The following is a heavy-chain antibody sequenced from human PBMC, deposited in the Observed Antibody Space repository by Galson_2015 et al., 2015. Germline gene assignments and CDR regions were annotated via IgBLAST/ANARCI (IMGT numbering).Heavy chain of an antibody. V-gene: IGHV3-23*01. J-gene: IGHJ4*02. CDR3: AKDRTQESHYYDRVSVLGY. Sequence: SLRLSCAASGFTFSNYVMSWVRQAPGKGLEWVSTISGSGGTTYYADSVKGRFTISRDNSKNTLYLQMNSLRVEDTAVYYCAKDRTQESHYYDRVSVLGYWGQGTLVTVSS. CDR1: GFTFSNYV. CDR2: ISGSGGTT. D-gene: IGHD3-22*01.